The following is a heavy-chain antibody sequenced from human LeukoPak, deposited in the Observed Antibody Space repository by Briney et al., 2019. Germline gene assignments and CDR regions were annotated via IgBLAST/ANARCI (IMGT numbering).Heavy chain of an antibody. Sequence: SVKVACKASGGTFSSYAISWVRQAPGEGLVWMGGIIHIFGTANYAQKFQGRVTITADESTSTAYMELSSLRSEDTAVYYCARDPVSTGSSGYPDWYFDLWGRGTLVTVSS. CDR2: IIHIFGTA. D-gene: IGHD3-22*01. V-gene: IGHV1-69*13. J-gene: IGHJ2*01. CDR1: GGTFSSYA. CDR3: ARDPVSTGSSGYPDWYFDL.